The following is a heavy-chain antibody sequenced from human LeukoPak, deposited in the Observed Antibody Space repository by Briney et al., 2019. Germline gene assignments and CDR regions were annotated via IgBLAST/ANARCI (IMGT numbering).Heavy chain of an antibody. D-gene: IGHD6-13*01. Sequence: GGSLRLSCAASGFTLSSYAMTWVRQAPGRGLEWVSSVDGGGGGTYYADSVKGRFTTSRDNSKDTLYLQMNGLRAEDTAVYFCAKQSAGSAAWYSLHYDFWGQGTLVTVSS. CDR3: AKQSAGSAAWYSLHYDF. J-gene: IGHJ4*02. CDR2: VDGGGGGT. CDR1: GFTLSSYA. V-gene: IGHV3-23*01.